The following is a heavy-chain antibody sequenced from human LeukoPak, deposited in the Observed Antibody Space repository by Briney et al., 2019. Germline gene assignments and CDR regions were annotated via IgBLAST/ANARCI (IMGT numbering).Heavy chain of an antibody. J-gene: IGHJ4*02. CDR2: IETDGKSA. V-gene: IGHV3-74*01. Sequence: QPGGSLRLSCAVSGLTLSSYRMHWVRQAPGKGLVWVSAIETDGKSATYADSVKGRFTISRDNAKNTLYLQMNSLRAEDTAVYFCARDYQGPHYWGQGTLVTVSS. CDR3: ARDYQGPHY. CDR1: GLTLSSYR. D-gene: IGHD3-16*02.